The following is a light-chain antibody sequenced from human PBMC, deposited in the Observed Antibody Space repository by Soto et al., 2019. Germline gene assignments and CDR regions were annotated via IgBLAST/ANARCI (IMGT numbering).Light chain of an antibody. J-gene: IGKJ3*01. Sequence: EIVLTQSPGTLSLSPGERATLSCRASQSVSSSYLAWYQQKPGQAPRLLIYGASSRATGIPDRFSGSGSGTDFTLTISSLEPEDFAVYYCQQYGSLFTFGPGTKVDIK. CDR3: QQYGSLFT. CDR2: GAS. V-gene: IGKV3-20*01. CDR1: QSVSSSY.